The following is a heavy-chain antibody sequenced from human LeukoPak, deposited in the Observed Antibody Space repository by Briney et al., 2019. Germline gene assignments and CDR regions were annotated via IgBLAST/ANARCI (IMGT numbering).Heavy chain of an antibody. V-gene: IGHV3-30*04. D-gene: IGHD6-19*01. Sequence: GGSLRLSCAASGFTFSSYTMHWVRQAPGKGLEWVAVISYDGSNKYYADSVKGRFTISRDNSKNTLYLQMNSLRAEDTAVYYCAKDHSSGWETRLDYWGQGTLVTVSS. CDR3: AKDHSSGWETRLDY. J-gene: IGHJ4*02. CDR2: ISYDGSNK. CDR1: GFTFSSYT.